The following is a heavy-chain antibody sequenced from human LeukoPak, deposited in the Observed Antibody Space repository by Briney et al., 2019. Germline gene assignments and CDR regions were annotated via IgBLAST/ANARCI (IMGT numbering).Heavy chain of an antibody. V-gene: IGHV3-74*01. CDR2: IKTDGRDT. D-gene: IGHD3-9*01. CDR3: AREDGDILTGFPSFDP. CDR1: GFTFSDYW. Sequence: GGSLRLSCAASGFTFSDYWMHWVRQAPGKGLVWVSRIKTDGRDTNYADSVKGRFTISRDNAKNTLYLQMNSLRAEDTAVYYCAREDGDILTGFPSFDPWGQGTLVTVSS. J-gene: IGHJ5*02.